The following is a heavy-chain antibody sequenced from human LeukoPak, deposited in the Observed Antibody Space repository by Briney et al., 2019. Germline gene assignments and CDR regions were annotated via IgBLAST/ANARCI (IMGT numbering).Heavy chain of an antibody. Sequence: ASVKVSCKASGGTFSSYAISWVRQAPGQGLEWMGGIIPIFGTGNYAQKFQGRVMITADESTNTAYMELSSLRSEDTAVYYCARDGEYSGSTGGLDYWGQGTLVTVSS. CDR2: IIPIFGTG. V-gene: IGHV1-69*13. D-gene: IGHD1-26*01. CDR3: ARDGEYSGSTGGLDY. J-gene: IGHJ4*02. CDR1: GGTFSSYA.